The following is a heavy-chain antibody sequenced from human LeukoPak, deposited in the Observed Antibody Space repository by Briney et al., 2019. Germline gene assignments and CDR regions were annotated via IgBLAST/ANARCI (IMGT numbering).Heavy chain of an antibody. V-gene: IGHV3-21*01. CDR1: GFTFSSYS. CDR3: ARISRGSGSYPVDY. Sequence: GGSLRLSCAASGFTFSSYSMTWVRQAPGKGLEWVSSISSSSTYIYYADSVKGRFTISRDNAKNSLYLQMNSLRAEDTAVYYCARISRGSGSYPVDYWGQGTLVTVSS. J-gene: IGHJ4*02. D-gene: IGHD1-26*01. CDR2: ISSSSTYI.